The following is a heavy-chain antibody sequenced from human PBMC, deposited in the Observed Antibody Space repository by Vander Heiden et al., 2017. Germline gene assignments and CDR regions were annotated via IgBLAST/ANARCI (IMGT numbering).Heavy chain of an antibody. Sequence: VQLVESGGGLVQPGGSLRVSCEASGFNFRYYAMTWVRQAPGKGLEWVSTISGSGNDADYAGSVKGRFIISRDNSKNTLYLQMNSLRAGDTALYYCAKEGLWYGGNWFDPWGQGTRVTVSS. CDR1: GFNFRYYA. CDR3: AKEGLWYGGNWFDP. V-gene: IGHV3-23*04. D-gene: IGHD3-10*01. CDR2: ISGSGNDA. J-gene: IGHJ5*01.